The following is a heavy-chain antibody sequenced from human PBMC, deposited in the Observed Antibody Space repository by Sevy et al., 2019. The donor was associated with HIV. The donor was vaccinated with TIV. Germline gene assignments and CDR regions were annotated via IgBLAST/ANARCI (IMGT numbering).Heavy chain of an antibody. V-gene: IGHV3-30*04. CDR1: GFTFSSYA. Sequence: GGSLRLSCAASGFTFSSYAMHWVRQAPGKGLEWVAVISYDGSNKYYADSVKGRFTISRDNSKNTLYLQMNSLRAEDTGVYYCAREGWGDFWSGYYTSNWFDPWGQGTLVTVSS. CDR2: ISYDGSNK. J-gene: IGHJ5*02. CDR3: AREGWGDFWSGYYTSNWFDP. D-gene: IGHD3-3*01.